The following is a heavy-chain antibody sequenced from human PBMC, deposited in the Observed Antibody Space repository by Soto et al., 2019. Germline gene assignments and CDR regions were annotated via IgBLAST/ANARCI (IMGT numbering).Heavy chain of an antibody. D-gene: IGHD3-9*01. Sequence: SETLSLTCTVSGGSISSYYWSWIRQPPGKGLEWIGYISYSGSTNYNSSLKSRVTISVDTSKNQFSLKLSSVTAADTAVYYCATDHYVYDILTGYGYYNSMDVWGQGTMVNVPS. V-gene: IGHV4-59*12. CDR3: ATDHYVYDILTGYGYYNSMDV. CDR1: GGSISSYY. J-gene: IGHJ6*02. CDR2: ISYSGST.